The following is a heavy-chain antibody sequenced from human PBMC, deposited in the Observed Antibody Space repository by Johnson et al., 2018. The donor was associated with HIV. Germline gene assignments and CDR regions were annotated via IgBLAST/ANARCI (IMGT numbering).Heavy chain of an antibody. CDR2: IKQAGREK. CDR3: AREGGVTMVDGFDI. Sequence: VQLVESGGGLVQPGGSLRLSCAASGFTFSSYWMSWVRQAPGKGLEWVANIKQAGREKYYVDSVKGRFTISRDNAKNSLYLQMNSLRAEDTAVYYCAREGGVTMVDGFDIWGQGTMVTVSS. D-gene: IGHD3-10*01. V-gene: IGHV3-7*05. J-gene: IGHJ3*02. CDR1: GFTFSSYW.